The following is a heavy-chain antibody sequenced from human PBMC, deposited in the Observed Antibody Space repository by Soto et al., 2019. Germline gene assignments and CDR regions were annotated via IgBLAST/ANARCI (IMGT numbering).Heavy chain of an antibody. V-gene: IGHV3-30*18. CDR3: ANFFFQAANVIRYVRSVSDFRLNRSSDL. D-gene: IGHD3-10*02. CDR2: ISNDGSNK. J-gene: IGHJ2*01. Sequence: GKGLEWVAIISNDGSNKYYADSVKGRFTIPRDNSKNTLYLQMNSLRAEDTAVYYCANFFFQAANVIRYVRSVSDFRLNRSSDL.